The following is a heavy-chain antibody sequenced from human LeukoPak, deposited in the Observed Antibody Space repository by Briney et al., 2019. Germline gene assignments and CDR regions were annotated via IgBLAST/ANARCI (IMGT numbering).Heavy chain of an antibody. D-gene: IGHD6-13*01. CDR2: IYTSGST. Sequence: SETLSLTCTVSGGSISSYYWSWIRQPAGKGLEWIGRIYTSGSTNYNPSLKSRATMSVDTSKNQFSLKLSSVTAADTAVYYCARDRIAAAGTVFDYWGQGTLVTVSS. J-gene: IGHJ4*02. V-gene: IGHV4-4*07. CDR1: GGSISSYY. CDR3: ARDRIAAAGTVFDY.